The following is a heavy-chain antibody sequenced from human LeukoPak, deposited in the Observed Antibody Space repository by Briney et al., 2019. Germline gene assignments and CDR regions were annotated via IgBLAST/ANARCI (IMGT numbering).Heavy chain of an antibody. V-gene: IGHV3-7*03. D-gene: IGHD3-10*01. Sequence: PGGSLRLSCAASGFTFGSQWMSWVRQAPGKGPEWVASIKQDGSQIYYVDSVKGRFTISRDNAKNSLYLQMNSLRAEDTAVYYCARDGSGSYSDYWGQGTLVTVSS. J-gene: IGHJ4*02. CDR2: IKQDGSQI. CDR1: GFTFGSQW. CDR3: ARDGSGSYSDY.